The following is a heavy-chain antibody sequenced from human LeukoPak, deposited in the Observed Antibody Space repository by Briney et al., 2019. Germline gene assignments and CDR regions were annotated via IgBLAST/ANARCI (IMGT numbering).Heavy chain of an antibody. J-gene: IGHJ3*02. V-gene: IGHV4-39*07. D-gene: IGHD5-24*01. Sequence: PSETLSLTCTVSGGSISSSSYYWGWIRQPPGKGLEWIGSIYYSGSTYYNPSLKSRVTISVDTSKNQFSLKLSSVTAADTAVYYCARDLGDGYNSYAFDIWGQGTMVTVSS. CDR1: GGSISSSSYY. CDR2: IYYSGST. CDR3: ARDLGDGYNSYAFDI.